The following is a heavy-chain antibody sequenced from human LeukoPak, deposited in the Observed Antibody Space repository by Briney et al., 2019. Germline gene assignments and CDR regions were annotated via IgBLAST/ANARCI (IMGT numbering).Heavy chain of an antibody. CDR2: INHSGST. CDR3: ARLSGPSSY. V-gene: IGHV4-34*01. Sequence: SETLSLTCAVYGGSFSGYYWSWIRQPPGKGLEWIGEINHSGSTNYNPSLKSRVTISVDTSMNQFSLKLSSVTAADTAVYYCARLSGPSSYWGQGTLVTVSS. CDR1: GGSFSGYY. J-gene: IGHJ4*02. D-gene: IGHD3-16*02.